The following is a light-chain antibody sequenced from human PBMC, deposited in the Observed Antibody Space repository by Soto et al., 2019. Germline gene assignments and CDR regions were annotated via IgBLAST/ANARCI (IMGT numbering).Light chain of an antibody. V-gene: IGLV1-40*01. Sequence: QSVLTQPRSVSGAPGQRVTISCTGSSSNIGAGYDVHWYQQLPGTAPRLLMYAINNRPSGVPDRFSGSKSGTSASLAITGLQAEDEADYYCQSYDNSLSGVVFGGGTKVTVL. CDR2: AIN. CDR1: SSNIGAGYD. CDR3: QSYDNSLSGVV. J-gene: IGLJ2*01.